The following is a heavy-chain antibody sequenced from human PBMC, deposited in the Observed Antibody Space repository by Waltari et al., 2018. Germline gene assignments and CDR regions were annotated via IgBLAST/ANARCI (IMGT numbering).Heavy chain of an antibody. D-gene: IGHD4-17*01. CDR1: GGSISRSRYY. V-gene: IGHV4-39*07. CDR3: ARDMTTGFDY. CDR2: IYYSGST. Sequence: QLQLQESGPGLVKPSETLSLTCPGSGGSISRSRYYRGWIRQPPGKGLEWIGSIYYSGSTYYNPSLKSRVTISVDTSKNQFSLKLSSVTAADTAVYYCARDMTTGFDYWGQGTLVTVSS. J-gene: IGHJ4*02.